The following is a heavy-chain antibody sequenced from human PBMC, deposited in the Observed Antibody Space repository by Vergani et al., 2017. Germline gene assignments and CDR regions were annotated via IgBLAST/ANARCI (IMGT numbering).Heavy chain of an antibody. CDR1: GFTFSSYA. CDR3: AKVNSRPSYCSGGSCYPVEYFDY. V-gene: IGHV3-23*01. CDR2: ISGSGGST. Sequence: EVQLLESGGGLVQPGGSLRLSCAASGFTFSSYAMSWVRQAPGKGLEWVSAISGSGGSTYYADSVKGRFTISRDNSKNTLYLQMNSLRAEDTAVYYCAKVNSRPSYCSGGSCYPVEYFDYWGQGTLVTVSS. D-gene: IGHD2-15*01. J-gene: IGHJ4*02.